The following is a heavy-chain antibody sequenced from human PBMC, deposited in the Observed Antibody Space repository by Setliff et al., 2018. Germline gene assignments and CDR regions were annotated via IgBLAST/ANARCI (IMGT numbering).Heavy chain of an antibody. CDR2: IYPGDSDT. D-gene: IGHD2-15*01. V-gene: IGHV5-51*01. Sequence: PGESLKISCRGSGYPFSDYWIGWVRQMPGKGLEWMGIIYPGDSDTRYSPSFQGQVTFSADKSISTAYLQWSSLKASGTATYYCARVVGADGIGIDYWGQGTVVNVSS. CDR1: GYPFSDYW. J-gene: IGHJ4*02. CDR3: ARVVGADGIGIDY.